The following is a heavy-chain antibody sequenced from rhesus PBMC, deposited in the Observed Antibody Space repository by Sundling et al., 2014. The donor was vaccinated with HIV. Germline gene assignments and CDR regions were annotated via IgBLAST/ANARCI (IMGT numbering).Heavy chain of an antibody. J-gene: IGHJ6*01. Sequence: QVQLVQSGAEVKKPGSSVKVSCKASGYTFTDYYMHWVRQAPRQGLEWMGWINPYNGNTKYAQKFQGRVTMTRDTSTSTAYMELSSLRSEDTAVYYCARVGGWGGVVIVLVLLAMVDLDSWGRRGRRSPSPQ. CDR2: INPYNGNT. CDR1: GYTFTDYY. CDR3: ARVGGWGGVVIVLVLLAMVDLDS. D-gene: IGHD2-2*01. V-gene: IGHV1S2*01.